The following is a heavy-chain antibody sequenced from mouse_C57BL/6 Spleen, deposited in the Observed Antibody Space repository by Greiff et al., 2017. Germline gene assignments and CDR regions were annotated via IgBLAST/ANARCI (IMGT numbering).Heavy chain of an antibody. D-gene: IGHD2-4*01. CDR1: GFNIKDDY. CDR3: TTSFEYDYDGFAY. J-gene: IGHJ3*01. Sequence: EVQLQQSGAELVRPGASVKLSCTASGFNIKDDYMHWVKQRPEQGLEWIGWIDPENGDTEYASKFQGKATITADTSSNTAYLQLSSLTSEDTAVYYCTTSFEYDYDGFAYWGQGTLVTVSA. V-gene: IGHV14-4*01. CDR2: IDPENGDT.